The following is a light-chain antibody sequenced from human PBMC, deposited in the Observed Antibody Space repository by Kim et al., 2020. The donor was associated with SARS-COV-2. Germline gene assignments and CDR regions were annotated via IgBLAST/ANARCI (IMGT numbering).Light chain of an antibody. CDR1: PSVCSN. V-gene: IGKV3-15*01. CDR3: QEENNWPSWT. CDR2: GGS. J-gene: IGKJ1*01. Sequence: SPGEKAPLSRRASPSVCSNLARDQQKPGQAPRLPNHGGSTRATGNPARFNGSGSGAEFTLTISSLQAEDFAGYYCQEENNWPSWTVGQGTKVDIK.